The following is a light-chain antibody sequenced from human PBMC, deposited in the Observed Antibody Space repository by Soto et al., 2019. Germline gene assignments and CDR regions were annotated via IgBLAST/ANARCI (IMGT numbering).Light chain of an antibody. Sequence: EIVMTQSPATLSVSPGERATLSCRASQSVSSKLAWYQQKPGQAPTLLLYGASARATGIPARFSGSGSGTEFTLTISSLRSEDFAVYYCQHYNNWPFTFGQGTKLEIK. J-gene: IGKJ2*01. CDR2: GAS. CDR1: QSVSSK. CDR3: QHYNNWPFT. V-gene: IGKV3-15*01.